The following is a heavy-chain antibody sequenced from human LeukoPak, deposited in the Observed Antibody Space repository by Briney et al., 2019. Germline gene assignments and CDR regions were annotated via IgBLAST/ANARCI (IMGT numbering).Heavy chain of an antibody. Sequence: SETLSLTCTVSGGSISSYYWSWIRQPAGKGLEWIGRIYTSGSTNYNPSLKSRVTMLVDTSKNQFFLKLISVTAADTAVYYCARGGELYSASWFDPWGQGTLVTVSS. CDR1: GGSISSYY. CDR2: IYTSGST. CDR3: ARGGELYSASWFDP. J-gene: IGHJ5*02. D-gene: IGHD3-16*01. V-gene: IGHV4-4*07.